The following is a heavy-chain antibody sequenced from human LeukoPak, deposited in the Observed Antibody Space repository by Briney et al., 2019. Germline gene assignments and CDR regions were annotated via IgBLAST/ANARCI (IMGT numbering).Heavy chain of an antibody. CDR1: GYTFPSYG. V-gene: IGHV1-18*01. CDR3: ARDAGFYDSSGYYYEY. D-gene: IGHD3-22*01. J-gene: IGHJ4*02. Sequence: GASVKVSCKASGYTFPSYGISWVRQAPGQGLEWMGWINAYNGNTDYVQKIQGRVTMTTDTSTSTAYMELRSLRSDDTAVYYCARDAGFYDSSGYYYEYWGQGTLVTVSS. CDR2: INAYNGNT.